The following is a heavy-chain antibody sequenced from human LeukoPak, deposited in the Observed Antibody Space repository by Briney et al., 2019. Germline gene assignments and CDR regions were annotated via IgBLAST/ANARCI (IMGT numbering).Heavy chain of an antibody. D-gene: IGHD3-22*01. V-gene: IGHV1-46*01. CDR3: ATLRSYDSSGPWSGDY. J-gene: IGHJ4*02. CDR1: GYTFTSYY. Sequence: ASVKGSCKASGYTFTSYYMHWVRQAPGQGLEWMGIINPSGGSTSYAQKFQGRVTMTRDMSTSTVYMELSSLRSEDTAVYYCATLRSYDSSGPWSGDYWGQGTLVTVSS. CDR2: INPSGGST.